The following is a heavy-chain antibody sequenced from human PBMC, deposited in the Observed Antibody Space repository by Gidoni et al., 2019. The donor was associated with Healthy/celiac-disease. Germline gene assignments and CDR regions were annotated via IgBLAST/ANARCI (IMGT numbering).Heavy chain of an antibody. CDR2: ISYDGSNK. J-gene: IGHJ3*01. D-gene: IGHD3-10*01. CDR1: GSTFRSYA. V-gene: IGHV3-30-3*01. CDR3: ASGGEPWGFSTVHQN. Sequence: QVQLVASGGGVVQPGWSLRLSFAASGSTFRSYAMHWVRQAPGKGLEGVAVISYDGSNKYYADSVKGRFTISRDNSKNTLYLQMNSLRAEDTAVYYCASGGEPWGFSTVHQNWGQGTMVTVSS.